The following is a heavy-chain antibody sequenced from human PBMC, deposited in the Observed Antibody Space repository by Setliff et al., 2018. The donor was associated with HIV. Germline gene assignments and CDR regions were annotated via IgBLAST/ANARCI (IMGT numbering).Heavy chain of an antibody. D-gene: IGHD1-7*01. CDR1: GYSISRGYF. CDR3: ARGHTWNYYGGDYFDY. J-gene: IGHJ4*02. Sequence: PSETLSLTCAVSGYSISRGYFWVWVRQPPGKGLEWIGSVSHSGNTDYNPSLKSRVTISVDTSKNQFSLRLSSVTAADTAVYYCARGHTWNYYGGDYFDYWGQGSLVTVSS. V-gene: IGHV4-38-2*01. CDR2: VSHSGNT.